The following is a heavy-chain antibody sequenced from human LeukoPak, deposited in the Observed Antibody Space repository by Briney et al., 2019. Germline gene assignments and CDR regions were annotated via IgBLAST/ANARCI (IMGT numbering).Heavy chain of an antibody. CDR3: ARTRDGYTEYYFDY. Sequence: PGGSLRLSCAASGFTVSSNYMSWVRQAPGKGLEWVSVIYSGGSTYYADSVKGRFTISRDNSKNTLYLQMNSLRAEDTAVYYCARTRDGYTEYYFDYWGQGTLVTVSS. V-gene: IGHV3-53*01. J-gene: IGHJ4*02. D-gene: IGHD5-24*01. CDR2: IYSGGST. CDR1: GFTVSSNY.